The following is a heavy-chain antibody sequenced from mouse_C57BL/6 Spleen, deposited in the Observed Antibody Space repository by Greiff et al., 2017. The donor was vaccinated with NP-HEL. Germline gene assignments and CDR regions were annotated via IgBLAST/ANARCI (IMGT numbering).Heavy chain of an antibody. V-gene: IGHV1-19*01. D-gene: IGHD3-2*02. J-gene: IGHJ4*01. CDR3: ARRRAQDMAMDY. Sequence: EVQLQQSGPVLVKPGASVKMSCKASGYTFTDYYMNWVKQSHGKSLEWIGVINPYNGGTSYNQKFKGKATLTVDKSSSTAYMELNSLTSEDSAVYYCARRRAQDMAMDYWGQGTSVTVSS. CDR1: GYTFTDYY. CDR2: INPYNGGT.